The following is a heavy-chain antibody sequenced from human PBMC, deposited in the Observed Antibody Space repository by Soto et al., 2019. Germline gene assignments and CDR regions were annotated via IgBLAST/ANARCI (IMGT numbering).Heavy chain of an antibody. D-gene: IGHD5-18*01. CDR2: LGSDGGNT. J-gene: IGHJ3*02. CDR1: GFTFSSYA. Sequence: VQLVESGGGLVQPGGSLRLSCAASGFTFSSYAMHWVRQAPGKGLEYVSALGSDGGNTYYANSVKDRFTISRDNSKNTLDLQMGSLRTEDMAVYYCARGDPYSDTLRNDAFDIWGQGTMVTVSS. CDR3: ARGDPYSDTLRNDAFDI. V-gene: IGHV3-64*01.